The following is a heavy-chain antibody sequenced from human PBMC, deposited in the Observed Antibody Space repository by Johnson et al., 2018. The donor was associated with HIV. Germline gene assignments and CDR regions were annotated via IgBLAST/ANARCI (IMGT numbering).Heavy chain of an antibody. CDR2: IHSGGTT. CDR3: ARGLAADAFDI. D-gene: IGHD6-13*01. CDR1: DFTVSGNY. Sequence: VQLVESGGGLIQPGGSLRLSCAASDFTVSGNYMSWVRQAPGKGLEWVSLIHSGGTTFYADSVRGRFTISRDSSKNTLYLQMNSLRAEDTAVYYCARGLAADAFDIWGQGTMVTVSS. V-gene: IGHV3-66*03. J-gene: IGHJ3*02.